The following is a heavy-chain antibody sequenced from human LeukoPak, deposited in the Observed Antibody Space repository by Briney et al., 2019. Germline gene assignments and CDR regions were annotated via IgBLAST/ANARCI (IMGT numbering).Heavy chain of an antibody. CDR3: AREGDSTSPLDY. J-gene: IGHJ4*02. CDR1: GGSFSSYY. Sequence: SETLSLTCTVSGGSFSSYYWNWIRQPAGKGLEWIGRIYTSGSTNYSPSLKSRVTMSVDTSKNQFSLKLTFVTAADTAVYYCAREGDSTSPLDYWGQGTLVTVSS. CDR2: IYTSGST. D-gene: IGHD6-13*01. V-gene: IGHV4-4*07.